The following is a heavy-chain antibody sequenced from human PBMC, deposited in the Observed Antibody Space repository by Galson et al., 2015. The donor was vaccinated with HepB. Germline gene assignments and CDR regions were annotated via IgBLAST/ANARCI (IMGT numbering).Heavy chain of an antibody. D-gene: IGHD3-16*02. J-gene: IGHJ3*02. CDR1: GDSISSYY. CDR3: ARFYLDAFDI. V-gene: IGHV4-59*01. CDR2: IYYGGST. Sequence: LSLTCTVSGDSISSYYWSWIRQPPGKGLEWIGYIYYGGSTNYNPSLKSRVTMSVDTSENQFSLKMSSVTAADTAVYYCARFYLDAFDIWGQGTMVPVSS.